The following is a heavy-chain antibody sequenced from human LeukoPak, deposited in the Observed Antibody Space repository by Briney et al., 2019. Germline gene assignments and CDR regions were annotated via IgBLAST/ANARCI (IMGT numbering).Heavy chain of an antibody. CDR2: IYYSGST. V-gene: IGHV4-59*01. D-gene: IGHD3-22*01. J-gene: IGHJ4*02. Sequence: SETLSLTCTVSDGSISSYYWSWIRQSPGKGLEWIGYIYYSGSTNYNPSLKSRVTISVDTSKNQFSLKLSSVTAADTAVYYCARGADSSGYYSIFYFDYWGQGTLVTVSS. CDR3: ARGADSSGYYSIFYFDY. CDR1: DGSISSYY.